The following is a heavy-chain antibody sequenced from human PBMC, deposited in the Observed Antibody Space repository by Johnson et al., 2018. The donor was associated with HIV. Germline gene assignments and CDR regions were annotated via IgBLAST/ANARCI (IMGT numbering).Heavy chain of an antibody. Sequence: MLLVESGGGLIQPGGSLRLSCAASGFTVSSNYMSWVRQAPGKGLEWVSVIYSGGSTYYADSVQGRFTISRDNSKNTLYLQMNSLRAEDTAVYYCARGHSDLVTASDIWGHGTMVTVSS. CDR2: IYSGGST. V-gene: IGHV3-53*01. J-gene: IGHJ3*02. CDR1: GFTVSSNY. CDR3: ARGHSDLVTASDI. D-gene: IGHD2-21*02.